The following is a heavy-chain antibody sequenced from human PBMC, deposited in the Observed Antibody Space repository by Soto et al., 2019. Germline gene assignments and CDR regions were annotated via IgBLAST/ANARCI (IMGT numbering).Heavy chain of an antibody. CDR1: GGTFSSYA. Sequence: QVQLVQSGAEVKKPGSSVKVSCKASGGTFSSYAISWVRQAPGQGLEWMGGIIPIFGTANYAQKFQGRVTITADEYTSTAYMELSSLRSEDTAVYYCARSTKYLRGENYYYGMDVWGQGTTVTVSS. CDR2: IIPIFGTA. CDR3: ARSTKYLRGENYYYGMDV. D-gene: IGHD3-16*01. V-gene: IGHV1-69*12. J-gene: IGHJ6*02.